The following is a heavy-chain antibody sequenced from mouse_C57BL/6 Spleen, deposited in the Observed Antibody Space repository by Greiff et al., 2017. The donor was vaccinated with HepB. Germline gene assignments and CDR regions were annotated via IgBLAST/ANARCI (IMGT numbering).Heavy chain of an antibody. CDR1: GYTFTSYW. CDR3: ARSGDYDERDFDV. CDR2: IDPSDSET. V-gene: IGHV1-52*01. J-gene: IGHJ1*03. D-gene: IGHD2-4*01. Sequence: QVQLQQPGAELVRPGSSVKLSCKASGYTFTSYWMHWAKQRPIQGLEWIGNIDPSDSETHYNQKFKDKATLTVDKSSRTAYMQLSSLTSEDSAVYYCARSGDYDERDFDVWGTGTTVTVAS.